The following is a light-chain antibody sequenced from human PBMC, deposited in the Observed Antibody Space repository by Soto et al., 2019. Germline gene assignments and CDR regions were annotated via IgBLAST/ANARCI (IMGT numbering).Light chain of an antibody. CDR1: ESVGSY. Sequence: EIVLTQSPATLSLSPGERATLSCRASESVGSYLAWYQQKPGQAPRLLIYDASNRAPGIPARFSGSGSGTDFTLNISSLEPEDFAVYYCQQRNTRPPLTFGGGTKVEIQ. J-gene: IGKJ4*01. CDR2: DAS. CDR3: QQRNTRPPLT. V-gene: IGKV3-11*01.